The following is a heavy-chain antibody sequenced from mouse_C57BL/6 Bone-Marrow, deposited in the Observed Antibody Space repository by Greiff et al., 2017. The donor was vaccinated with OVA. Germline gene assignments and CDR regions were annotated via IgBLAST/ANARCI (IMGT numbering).Heavy chain of an antibody. V-gene: IGHV1-80*01. CDR1: GYAFSSYW. J-gene: IGHJ3*01. CDR3: ARYYDGYFAWFAY. Sequence: VQGVESGAELVKPGASVKISCKASGYAFSSYWMNWVKQRPGKGLEWIGQIYPGDGDTNYNGKFKGKATLTADKSSSTAYMQLSSLTSEDSAVYFCARYYDGYFAWFAYWGQGTLVTVSA. CDR2: IYPGDGDT. D-gene: IGHD2-3*01.